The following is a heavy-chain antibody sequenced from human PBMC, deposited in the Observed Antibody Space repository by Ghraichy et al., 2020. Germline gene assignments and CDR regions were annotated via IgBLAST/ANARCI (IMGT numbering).Heavy chain of an antibody. CDR1: GYTFTSYG. V-gene: IGHV1-18*04. D-gene: IGHD5-18*01. CDR2: ISAYNGNT. Sequence: ASVKVSCKASGYTFTSYGISWVRQAPGQGLEWMGWISAYNGNTNYAQKLQGRVTMTTDTSTSTAYMELRSLRSDDTAVYYCARLPAPKQLWAYYFDYWGQGTLVTVSS. J-gene: IGHJ4*02. CDR3: ARLPAPKQLWAYYFDY.